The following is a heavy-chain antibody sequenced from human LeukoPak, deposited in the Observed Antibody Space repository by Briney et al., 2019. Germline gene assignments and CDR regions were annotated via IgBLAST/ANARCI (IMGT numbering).Heavy chain of an antibody. D-gene: IGHD6-13*01. Sequence: ASVKVSCKASGYTFASYYMHWVRQAPGQGLEWMGIINPSGGSTSYAQKFQGRVTMTRDTSTSTVYMELSSLRSEDTAVYYCAVGGRQLVTLDYWGQGTLVTVSS. CDR1: GYTFASYY. CDR3: AVGGRQLVTLDY. V-gene: IGHV1-46*01. J-gene: IGHJ4*02. CDR2: INPSGGST.